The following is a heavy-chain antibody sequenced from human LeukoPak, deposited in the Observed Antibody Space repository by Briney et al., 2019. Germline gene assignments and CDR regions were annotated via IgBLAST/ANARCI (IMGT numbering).Heavy chain of an antibody. V-gene: IGHV3-48*01. CDR1: GFSISIFS. D-gene: IGHD2-15*01. CDR2: ISHDGSTA. Sequence: PGGSLRLSCAASGFSISIFSMDWVRQTPGKGLEWISYISHDGSTAYYADSVKGRLTISRDNAENSLFLQMNSLRVEDTAVYYCARTTGYCSGGNCYRYFQKWGQGTLVSVSS. J-gene: IGHJ1*01. CDR3: ARTTGYCSGGNCYRYFQK.